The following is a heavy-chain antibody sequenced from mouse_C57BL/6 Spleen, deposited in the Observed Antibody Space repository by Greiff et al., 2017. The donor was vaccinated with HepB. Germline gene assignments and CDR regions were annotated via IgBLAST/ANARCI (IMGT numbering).Heavy chain of an antibody. CDR1: GYTFTSYW. J-gene: IGHJ4*01. CDR2: IYPGSGST. V-gene: IGHV1-55*01. Sequence: QVHVKQPGAELVKPGASVKMSCKASGYTFTSYWITWVKQRPGQGLEWIGDIYPGSGSTNYNEKFKSKATLTVDTSSSTAYMQLSSLTSEDSAVYYCARFYYRGMDYWGQGTSVTVSS. D-gene: IGHD2-12*01. CDR3: ARFYYRGMDY.